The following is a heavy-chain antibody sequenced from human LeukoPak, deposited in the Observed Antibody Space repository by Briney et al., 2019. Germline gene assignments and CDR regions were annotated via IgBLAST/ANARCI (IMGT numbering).Heavy chain of an antibody. CDR1: VFPFRSSV. CDR2: ICDSGDIT. CDR3: VKLVGVGELFWGHFLEDF. Sequence: GGSLRLSSAASVFPFRSSVMSSVRAAPGKGLECVSAICDSGDITYYADPVKGRYTISRDNSKNTLYLQMNSLRAEDTAVYYCVKLVGVGELFWGHFLEDFWVQGSLVTVSS. V-gene: IGHV3-23*01. D-gene: IGHD3-10*01. J-gene: IGHJ4*02.